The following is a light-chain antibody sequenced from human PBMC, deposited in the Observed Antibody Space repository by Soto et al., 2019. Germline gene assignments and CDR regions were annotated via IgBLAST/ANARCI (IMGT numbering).Light chain of an antibody. V-gene: IGLV2-23*02. CDR1: SSDVGSYNL. CDR3: CSYARSSTYV. CDR2: EVS. Sequence: QSVLTQPASVSGSPGQSITISCTGSSSDVGSYNLVSWYQQHPGKAPKLMIYEVSTRPSGVSNRFSGSKSGNTASLTISGLQGEDEADFYCCSYARSSTYVFAIGTKVTVL. J-gene: IGLJ1*01.